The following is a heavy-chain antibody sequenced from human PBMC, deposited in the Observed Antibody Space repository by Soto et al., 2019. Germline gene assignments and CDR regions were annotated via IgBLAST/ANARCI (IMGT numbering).Heavy chain of an antibody. CDR3: ARLHRRGYYFDY. J-gene: IGHJ4*02. CDR2: IYYSGST. V-gene: IGHV4-39*01. Sequence: QLQLQESGPGLVKPSETLSLTCTVSGGSISSSSYYWGWIRQPPGKGLEWIGSIYYSGSTYYNPSLKSRVTISVDTSKNQFSLKLSSVTAADTAVYYCARLHRRGYYFDYWGQGTLVTVSS. CDR1: GGSISSSSYY.